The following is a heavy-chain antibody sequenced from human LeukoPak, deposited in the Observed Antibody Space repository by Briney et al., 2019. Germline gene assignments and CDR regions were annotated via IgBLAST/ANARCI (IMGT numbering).Heavy chain of an antibody. CDR2: ISYDGSNK. V-gene: IGHV3-30-3*01. CDR3: ARAWGGHYDFLYYYYMDV. J-gene: IGHJ6*03. Sequence: PGGSLRLSCAASGFTFSSYAMHWVRQAPGKGLEWVAVISYDGSNKYYADSVKGRFTISRDNSKNTLYLQMNSLRAEDTAVFYCARAWGGHYDFLYYYYMDVWAKGPRSPSP. D-gene: IGHD3-3*01. CDR1: GFTFSSYA.